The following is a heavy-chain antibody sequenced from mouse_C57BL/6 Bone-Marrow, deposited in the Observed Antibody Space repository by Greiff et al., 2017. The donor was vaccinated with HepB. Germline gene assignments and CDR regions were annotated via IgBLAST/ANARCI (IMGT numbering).Heavy chain of an antibody. Sequence: EVKVVESGGDLVKPGGSLKLSCAASGFTFSSYGMSWVRQTPDKRLEWVATISSGGSYTYYPDSVKGRFTISRDNAKNTLYLQMSSLKSEDTAMYYCARQDGYYDYFDYWGQGTTLTVSS. J-gene: IGHJ2*01. V-gene: IGHV5-6*01. CDR2: ISSGGSYT. CDR1: GFTFSSYG. D-gene: IGHD2-3*01. CDR3: ARQDGYYDYFDY.